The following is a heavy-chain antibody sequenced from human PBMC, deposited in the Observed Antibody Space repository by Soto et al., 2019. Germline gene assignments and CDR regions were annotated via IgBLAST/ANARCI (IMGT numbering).Heavy chain of an antibody. CDR2: IYYGGST. V-gene: IGHV4-61*01. J-gene: IGHJ4*02. D-gene: IGHD5-12*01. CDR1: GGSVSSGSYY. Sequence: PSETLSLTCTVSGGSVSSGSYYWSWIRQPPGKGLEWIGYIYYGGSTNYNPSLKSRVTISVDTSKNQFSLKLSSVTAADTAVYYCARDSRRWLQLPHFDYWGQGTLVTVSS. CDR3: ARDSRRWLQLPHFDY.